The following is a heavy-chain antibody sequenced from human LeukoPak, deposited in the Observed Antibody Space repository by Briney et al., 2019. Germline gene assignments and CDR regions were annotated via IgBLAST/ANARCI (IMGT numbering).Heavy chain of an antibody. J-gene: IGHJ4*02. CDR3: TRKQWLAPFDY. V-gene: IGHV4-39*01. CDR2: LYYTGTT. D-gene: IGHD6-19*01. CDR1: GGSISSSSYY. Sequence: KPSETLSLTCTVSGGSISSSSYYWGWIRQPPGKVLEWIGSLYYTGTTYYNPSLKGRVSISVDTSKNQFSLKLSSVTAADTAVYYCTRKQWLAPFDYWGQGTLVTVSS.